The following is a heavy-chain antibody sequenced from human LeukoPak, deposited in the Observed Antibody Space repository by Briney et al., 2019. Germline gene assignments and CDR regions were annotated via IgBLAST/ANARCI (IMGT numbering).Heavy chain of an antibody. V-gene: IGHV4-59*01. CDR3: ARGFETYYDYVWGSYRYWFDP. J-gene: IGHJ5*02. D-gene: IGHD3-16*02. CDR1: GGSISSYY. CDR2: IYYSGST. Sequence: SETLSLTYTVSGGSISSYYWSWIRQPPGKGLEWIGYIYYSGSTNYNPSLKSRVTISVDTSKNQFSLKLSSVTAADTAVYYCARGFETYYDYVWGSYRYWFDPWGQGTLVTVSS.